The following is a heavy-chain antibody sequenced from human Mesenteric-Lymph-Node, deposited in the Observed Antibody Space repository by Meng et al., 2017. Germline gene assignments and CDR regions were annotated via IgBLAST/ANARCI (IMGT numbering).Heavy chain of an antibody. CDR2: INPNSGGT. V-gene: IGHV1-2*02. CDR1: GYTFTGYY. Sequence: ASVKVSCKASGYTFTGYYMHWVRQAPGQGLEWMGWINPNSGGTNYAQKFQGRVTMTRDTSISTAYMELSRLRSDDTAVYYCATGIGYYYGSGSKLYFDYWGQGTLVTVSS. J-gene: IGHJ4*02. D-gene: IGHD3-10*01. CDR3: ATGIGYYYGSGSKLYFDY.